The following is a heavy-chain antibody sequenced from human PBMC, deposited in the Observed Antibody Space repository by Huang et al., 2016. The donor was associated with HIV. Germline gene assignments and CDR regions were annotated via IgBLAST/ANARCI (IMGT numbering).Heavy chain of an antibody. CDR2: FDPEDGET. D-gene: IGHD3-22*01. V-gene: IGHV1-24*01. Sequence: QVQLVQSGAEVKKPGASVKVSCKVSGYTLTELSMHWVRQAHGKGLDGMGGFDPEDGETIYAQKFQGRVTMTEDTSTDTADMELSSLRSEDTAVYYCATVYRRFRNHDSGDYYFDYWDQGTLVTVSS. CDR1: GYTLTELS. CDR3: ATVYRRFRNHDSGDYYFDY. J-gene: IGHJ4*02.